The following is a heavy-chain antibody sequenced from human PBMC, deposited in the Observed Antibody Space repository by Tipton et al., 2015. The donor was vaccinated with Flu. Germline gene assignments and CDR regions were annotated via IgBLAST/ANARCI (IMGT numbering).Heavy chain of an antibody. CDR2: ISAYNGNT. D-gene: IGHD6-13*01. CDR1: GYTFTSYG. J-gene: IGHJ5*02. CDR3: ARPTRPTLAAAGTGSWFDP. Sequence: QVQLVQSGPEVKKPGASVKVSCKASGYTFTSYGISWVRQAPGQGLEWMGWISAYNGNTNYAQKLQGRVTMTTDTSTSTAYMELRSLRSDDTAVYYCARPTRPTLAAAGTGSWFDPWGQGTLVTVSS. V-gene: IGHV1-18*04.